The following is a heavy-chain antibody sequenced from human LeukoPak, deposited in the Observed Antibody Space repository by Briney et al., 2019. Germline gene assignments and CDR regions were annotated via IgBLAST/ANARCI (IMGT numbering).Heavy chain of an antibody. J-gene: IGHJ5*02. D-gene: IGHD2-21*01. CDR3: ARCGTYCGGDWFDP. Sequence: SVKVSCKASGGTFSSYAISWVRQAPGQGLEWMGRIIPIFGTANYAQKFQGRVTITTDESTSTAYMELSSLRSEDTAVYYCARCGTYCGGDWFDPWGQGTQVTVSS. V-gene: IGHV1-69*05. CDR2: IIPIFGTA. CDR1: GGTFSSYA.